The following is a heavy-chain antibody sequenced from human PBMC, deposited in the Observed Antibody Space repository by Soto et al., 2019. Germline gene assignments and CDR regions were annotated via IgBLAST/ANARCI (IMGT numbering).Heavy chain of an antibody. CDR3: ASPDIVVVPAARNYSYGMDV. J-gene: IGHJ6*02. CDR2: SIPIFGTA. CDR1: VGTFSSYA. D-gene: IGHD2-2*01. Sequence: QVQLVQSGAEVKKPGSSVKVSCKASVGTFSSYAISWVRQAPGQGLEWMGGSIPIFGTANYAQKFQGRVTISGDKSTSTAYMELSSLSSEDTAVYYSASPDIVVVPAARNYSYGMDVWGQGTTVTVSS. V-gene: IGHV1-69*06.